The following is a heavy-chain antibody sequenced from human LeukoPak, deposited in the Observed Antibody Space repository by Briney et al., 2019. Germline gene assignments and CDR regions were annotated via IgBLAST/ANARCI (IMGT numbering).Heavy chain of an antibody. CDR1: GYTFTSYD. CDR3: ARVARVLLLRFLEWSPPGPYYFDY. D-gene: IGHD3-3*01. J-gene: IGHJ4*02. CDR2: MNPNSGNT. Sequence: ASVKVSCKASGYTFTSYDINWVQQATGQGLEWMGWMNPNSGNTGYAQKFQGRVTMTRNTSISTAYMELSSLRSEDTAVYYCARVARVLLLRFLEWSPPGPYYFDYWGQGTLVTVSS. V-gene: IGHV1-8*01.